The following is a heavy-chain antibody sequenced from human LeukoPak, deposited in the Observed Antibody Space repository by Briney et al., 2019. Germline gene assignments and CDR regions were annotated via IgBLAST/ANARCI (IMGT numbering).Heavy chain of an antibody. J-gene: IGHJ4*02. CDR3: ARFGSGWYYFDH. D-gene: IGHD6-19*01. Sequence: SETLSLTCTVSGDSISSYYWSWIRQPPGKGLEWIGEINHSGSTNYNPSLKSRVTISVDTSKNQFSLKLSSVTAADTAVYYCARFGSGWYYFDHWGQGTLVTVSS. CDR2: INHSGST. V-gene: IGHV4-34*01. CDR1: GDSISSYY.